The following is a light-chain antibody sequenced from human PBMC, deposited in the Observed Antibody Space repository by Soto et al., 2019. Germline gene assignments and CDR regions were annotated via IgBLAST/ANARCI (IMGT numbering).Light chain of an antibody. CDR2: EVS. Sequence: QSVLTQPASVSGSPGQSITISCTGTSSDVGDYNYVSWYQQHPGKAPKLMIYEVSNRPSGVSNRFSGSKSGNTASLTISGLQAEDEADYYCSSYTSSSILVFGTGTKVT. J-gene: IGLJ1*01. CDR3: SSYTSSSILV. V-gene: IGLV2-14*01. CDR1: SSDVGDYNY.